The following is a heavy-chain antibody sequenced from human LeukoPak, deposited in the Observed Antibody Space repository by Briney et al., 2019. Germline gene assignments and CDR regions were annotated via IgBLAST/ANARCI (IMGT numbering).Heavy chain of an antibody. Sequence: GGSLRLSCAASGFTLSTASMNWVRQAPGKGLEWISYIDRSSNTIYDADSVQGRFTISRDSAKNSLYLQMNSLRAEDTAVYFCADNLSRWGQGTLVTVSS. CDR1: GFTLSTAS. CDR3: ADNLSR. CDR2: IDRSSNTI. V-gene: IGHV3-48*04. D-gene: IGHD1-1*01. J-gene: IGHJ4*02.